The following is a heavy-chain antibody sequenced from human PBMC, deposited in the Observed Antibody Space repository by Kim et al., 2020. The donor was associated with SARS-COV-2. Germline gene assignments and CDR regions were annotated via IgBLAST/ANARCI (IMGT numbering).Heavy chain of an antibody. Sequence: SETLSLTCAVSGGSITSDNWWTWVRQPPGKGLEWIGEIYHSGKTNYNPSLKSRVTISLDKSSNNFSLKMTSVTAADTAMYYCVPLGFCSGDDCYPVVWGQGPMVTVSS. CDR1: GGSITSDNW. V-gene: IGHV4-4*02. D-gene: IGHD2-15*01. CDR2: IYHSGKT. CDR3: VPLGFCSGDDCYPVV. J-gene: IGHJ3*01.